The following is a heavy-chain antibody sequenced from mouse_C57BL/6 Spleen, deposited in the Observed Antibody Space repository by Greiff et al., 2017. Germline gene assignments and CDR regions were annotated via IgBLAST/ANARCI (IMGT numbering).Heavy chain of an antibody. D-gene: IGHD1-2*01. V-gene: IGHV1-12*01. CDR1: GYTFTSYN. J-gene: IGHJ1*03. Sequence: QVQLKESGAELVRPGASVKMSCKASGYTFTSYNMHWVKQTPRQGLEWIGAIYPGNGDTSYNQKFKGKDTLTVDKSSSTAYMQLSSLTSEDSAVCYCARRGITAAIGYFDVWGTGTTVTVSS. CDR3: ARRGITAAIGYFDV. CDR2: IYPGNGDT.